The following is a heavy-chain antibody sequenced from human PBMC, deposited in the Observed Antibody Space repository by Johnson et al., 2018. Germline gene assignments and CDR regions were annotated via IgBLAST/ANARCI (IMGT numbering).Heavy chain of an antibody. CDR1: GFIFSNYA. Sequence: EVQLVESGGGLVQPGGSLRLSCAASGFIFSNYAMSWVRPVPGKGLVWVSDIDSEGTGKRYADSVKGRFTISRDNGENRLYLQMNSLRADDTAIYYCVREWSAFDYWGQGALVTVSS. J-gene: IGHJ4*02. D-gene: IGHD2-15*01. CDR3: VREWSAFDY. V-gene: IGHV3-74*01. CDR2: IDSEGTGK.